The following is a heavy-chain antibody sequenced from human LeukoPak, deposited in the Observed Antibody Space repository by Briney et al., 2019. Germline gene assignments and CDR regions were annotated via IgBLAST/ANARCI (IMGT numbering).Heavy chain of an antibody. V-gene: IGHV4-39*07. CDR1: GGSISSGDYY. CDR2: INHSGST. Sequence: SETLSLTCTVSGGSISSGDYYWSWIRQPPGKGLEWIGEINHSGSTNYNPSLKSRVTISVDTSKNQFSLKLSSVTAADTAVYYCARGQKWIQLWSRSGGAHAFDIWGQGTMVTVSS. D-gene: IGHD5-18*01. J-gene: IGHJ3*02. CDR3: ARGQKWIQLWSRSGGAHAFDI.